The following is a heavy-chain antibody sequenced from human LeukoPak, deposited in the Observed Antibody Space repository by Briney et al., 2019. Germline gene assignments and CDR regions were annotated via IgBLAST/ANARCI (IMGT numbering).Heavy chain of an antibody. J-gene: IGHJ6*02. Sequence: SETLSLTCTVSGGSISSYYWSWIRQPPGKGLEWIGYIYYSGSTNYNPSLKSRVTISVDTSKNQFSLKLSSVTAADTAVYYCARDAPLRLWFGELLGYYYYGMDVWGQGTTVTVSS. CDR1: GGSISSYY. CDR2: IYYSGST. D-gene: IGHD3-10*01. V-gene: IGHV4-59*12. CDR3: ARDAPLRLWFGELLGYYYYGMDV.